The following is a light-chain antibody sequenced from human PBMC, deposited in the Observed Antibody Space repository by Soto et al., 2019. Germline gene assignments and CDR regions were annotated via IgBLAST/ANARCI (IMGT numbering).Light chain of an antibody. V-gene: IGKV1-39*01. Sequence: DIQMTQSPSSLSASVGDRVTITCRASQTIIRYLNWYQQKPGRAPHLLIYAASSLQSGVPSRFIGSGSGTEFTLTISSLQPEDFATYYCQQSYSTLFTFGPGTKVEIK. CDR2: AAS. CDR3: QQSYSTLFT. J-gene: IGKJ3*01. CDR1: QTIIRY.